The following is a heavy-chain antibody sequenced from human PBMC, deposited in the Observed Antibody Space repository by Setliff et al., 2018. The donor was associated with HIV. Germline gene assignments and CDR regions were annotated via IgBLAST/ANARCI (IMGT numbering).Heavy chain of an antibody. CDR2: INPDGSAT. J-gene: IGHJ2*01. CDR1: GLIFGDHA. Sequence: GGSLRLSCTASGLIFGDHAMSWVRQAPGKGLVWVSRINPDGSATSYADSVKGRFTISRDNSKNTLYLQMNSLRAEDTAVYYCAKDHFRGYYYDSSGYTFDLWGRGTLVTVSS. V-gene: IGHV3-23*01. D-gene: IGHD3-22*01. CDR3: AKDHFRGYYYDSSGYTFDL.